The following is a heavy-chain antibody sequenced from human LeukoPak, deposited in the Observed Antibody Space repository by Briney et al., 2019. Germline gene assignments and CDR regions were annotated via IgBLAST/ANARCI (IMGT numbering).Heavy chain of an antibody. CDR2: ISSSGTAI. Sequence: PGGSLRLSCAASGFTFSSYEMNWVRQAPGKGLEWVSYISSSGTAIYYAASVKGRFTISRDNAKNSLYLQMNSLRAEDTAVYYCASFSHYYGSGSYYGYFDYWGQGTLVTVSS. CDR3: ASFSHYYGSGSYYGYFDY. V-gene: IGHV3-48*03. J-gene: IGHJ4*02. D-gene: IGHD3-10*01. CDR1: GFTFSSYE.